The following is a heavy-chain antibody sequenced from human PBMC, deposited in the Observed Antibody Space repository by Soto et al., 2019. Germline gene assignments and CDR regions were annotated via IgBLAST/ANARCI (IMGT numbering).Heavy chain of an antibody. J-gene: IGHJ6*02. D-gene: IGHD3-22*01. V-gene: IGHV1-69*06. Sequence: VASVKVSCKASGGTFSSYAISWVRQAPGQGLEWMGGIIPIFGTANYAQKFQGRVTITADKSTSTAYMELSSLRSEDTAVYYCASGGPGGQLYYDSSGYPNYGMDVWGQGTTVTVSS. CDR2: IIPIFGTA. CDR1: GGTFSSYA. CDR3: ASGGPGGQLYYDSSGYPNYGMDV.